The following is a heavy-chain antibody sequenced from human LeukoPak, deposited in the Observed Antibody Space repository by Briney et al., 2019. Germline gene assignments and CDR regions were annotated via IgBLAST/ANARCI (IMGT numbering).Heavy chain of an antibody. CDR2: ISSSSSYI. J-gene: IGHJ5*02. Sequence: GGSLRLSCAASGFTFSSYSMNWVRQAPGKGLEWVSSISSSSSYIYYADSVKGRFTISRDNAKNSLYLQMNSLRAEVTAVYYCASEYLYSGHYNWFDPWGQGTLVTVSS. CDR3: ASEYLYSGHYNWFDP. D-gene: IGHD5-12*01. V-gene: IGHV3-21*01. CDR1: GFTFSSYS.